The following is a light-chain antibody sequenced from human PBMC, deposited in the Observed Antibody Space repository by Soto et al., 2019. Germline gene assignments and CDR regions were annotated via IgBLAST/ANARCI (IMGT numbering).Light chain of an antibody. CDR3: QQYGSSPPT. Sequence: ESVLTQSPGTLSLSPGERATLSCRASQSVSTNYLAWYQRKRGQAPRLLIYGASNRATGIPDRFSGSGSGTDFTLTITRLEPEDSAVYYCQQYGSSPPTFGQGTKVDIK. V-gene: IGKV3-20*01. J-gene: IGKJ1*01. CDR1: QSVSTNY. CDR2: GAS.